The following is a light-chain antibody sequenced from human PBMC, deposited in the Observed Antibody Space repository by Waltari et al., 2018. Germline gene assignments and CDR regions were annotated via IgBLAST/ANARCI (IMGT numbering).Light chain of an antibody. Sequence: EVLMTQSPATLSVSPGERATISCRASQSISRNSAWYQQKPGQAPRRLIYGASTRAPGIPARFSGSVSGTEFTLSISSLQSEDFAVYYCQQYNNWRTFGQGTKLEIK. V-gene: IGKV3-15*01. CDR2: GAS. CDR3: QQYNNWRT. J-gene: IGKJ2*01. CDR1: QSISRN.